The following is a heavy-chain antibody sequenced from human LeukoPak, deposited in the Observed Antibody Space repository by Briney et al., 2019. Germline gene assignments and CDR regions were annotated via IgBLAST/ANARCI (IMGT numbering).Heavy chain of an antibody. CDR3: ATGSGGGSYYERDYFDY. CDR1: GGTFSSYA. D-gene: IGHD1-26*01. Sequence: ASVKVPCKASGGTFSSYAISWVRQAPGQGLEWMGGFDPEDGETIYAQKFQGRVTMTEDTSTDTAYMELSSLRSEDTAVYYCATGSGGGSYYERDYFDYWGQGTLSPSPQ. V-gene: IGHV1-24*01. J-gene: IGHJ4*02. CDR2: FDPEDGET.